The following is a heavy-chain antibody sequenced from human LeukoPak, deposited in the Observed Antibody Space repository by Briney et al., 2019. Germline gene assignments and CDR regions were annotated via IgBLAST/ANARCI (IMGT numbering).Heavy chain of an antibody. CDR3: AKDSIVYYMDV. CDR1: GFTFSTCA. Sequence: GGSLRLSCAASGFTFSTCAMSWVRQAPGKGLEWVSSIGGSGDNTYYADSVKGRFTISRDNSKNTVYLQMNSLRAEDTAIYYCAKDSIVYYMDVWGKGTTVTVSS. V-gene: IGHV3-23*01. J-gene: IGHJ6*03. D-gene: IGHD2/OR15-2a*01. CDR2: IGGSGDNT.